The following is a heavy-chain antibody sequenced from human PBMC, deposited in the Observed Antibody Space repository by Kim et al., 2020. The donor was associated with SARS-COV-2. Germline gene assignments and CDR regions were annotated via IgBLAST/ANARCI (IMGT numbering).Heavy chain of an antibody. Sequence: SETLSLTCSVSGDSITSGNCYWTWIRQLPGKGLEWFGYIYGSGGTHYNPSLKGRLTMSVDTSKNQFSLNLNSVTAADTAVYYWARGRYGGGRNYYGTDVWGQGTTVTVSS. CDR1: GDSITSGNCY. CDR3: ARGRYGGGRNYYGTDV. CDR2: IYGSGGT. D-gene: IGHD3-10*01. V-gene: IGHV4-31*03. J-gene: IGHJ6*02.